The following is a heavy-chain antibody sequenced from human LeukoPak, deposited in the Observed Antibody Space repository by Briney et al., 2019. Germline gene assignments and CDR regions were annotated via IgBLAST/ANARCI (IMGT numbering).Heavy chain of an antibody. J-gene: IGHJ3*02. V-gene: IGHV4-59*01. D-gene: IGHD3-22*01. CDR3: AKESSRGYYDSSGYSAFDI. Sequence: SETRSLTCTVSGGSISSYYWSWIRQPPGKGLEWIGYIYYSGSTNYNPSLKSRVTISVDTSKNQFSLKLSSVTAADTAVYYCAKESSRGYYDSSGYSAFDIWGQGTMVTVSS. CDR1: GGSISSYY. CDR2: IYYSGST.